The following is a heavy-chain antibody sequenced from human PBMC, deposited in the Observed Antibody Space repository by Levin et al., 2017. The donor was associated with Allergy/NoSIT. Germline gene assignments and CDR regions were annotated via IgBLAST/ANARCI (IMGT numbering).Heavy chain of an antibody. V-gene: IGHV1-8*01. CDR3: AKEGYCSGGSCYSHFQH. CDR1: GYTFTSYD. D-gene: IGHD2-15*01. Sequence: GESLKISCKASGYTFTSYDINWVRQATGQGLEWMGWMNPNSGNTGYAQKFPGRVTMTRNTSISTAYMELSSLRSEDTAVYYCAKEGYCSGGSCYSHFQHWGQGTLVTVSS. J-gene: IGHJ1*01. CDR2: MNPNSGNT.